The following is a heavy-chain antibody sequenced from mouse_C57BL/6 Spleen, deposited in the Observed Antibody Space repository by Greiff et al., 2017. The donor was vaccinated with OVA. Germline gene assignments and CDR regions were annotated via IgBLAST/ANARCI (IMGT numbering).Heavy chain of an antibody. V-gene: IGHV5-6-3*01. CDR3: ASGLPIRFAY. D-gene: IGHD3-1*01. Sequence: EVQRVESGGGLVQPGGSLKLSCAASGFTFSSYGMSWVRQTPDKRLELVATINSNGGSTYYPDSVKGRFTISRDNAKNTLYLQMSSLKSEDTAMYYCASGLPIRFAYWGQGTLVTVSA. CDR2: INSNGGST. J-gene: IGHJ3*01. CDR1: GFTFSSYG.